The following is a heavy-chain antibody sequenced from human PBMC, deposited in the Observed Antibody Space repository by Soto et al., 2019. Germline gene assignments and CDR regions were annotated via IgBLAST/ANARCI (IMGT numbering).Heavy chain of an antibody. V-gene: IGHV3-23*01. CDR3: VKTPVRAGTWPYYFDY. CDR1: GFTFGTYA. D-gene: IGHD6-19*01. CDR2: ISGSGDNT. J-gene: IGHJ4*02. Sequence: PGGSLRLSCAASGFTFGTYAMGWVRQVPGKGLEWVPSISGSGDNTYYADSVRGRLTISRGNSKDTVYLQMNSLRAEDTAVYYCVKTPVRAGTWPYYFDYWGQGTLVTVSS.